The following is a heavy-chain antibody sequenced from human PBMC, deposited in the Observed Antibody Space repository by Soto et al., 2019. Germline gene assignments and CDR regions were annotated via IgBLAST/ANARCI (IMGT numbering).Heavy chain of an antibody. CDR1: GFAFDAYW. Sequence: GGSLRLSCVASGFAFDAYWMHWVRQVPGEGPVRVSRIDYDGTTTTYADSVKGRFTISRDNAKNTLYLQMNSLRAEDTGVYYSTTGPRPRSAGTRTYWGQGTLVTVSS. D-gene: IGHD6-13*01. V-gene: IGHV3-74*01. CDR3: TTGPRPRSAGTRTY. CDR2: IDYDGTTT. J-gene: IGHJ4*02.